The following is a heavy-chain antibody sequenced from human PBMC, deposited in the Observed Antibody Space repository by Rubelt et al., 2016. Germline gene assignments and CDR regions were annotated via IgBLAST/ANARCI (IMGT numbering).Heavy chain of an antibody. CDR3: TRDRYGGSDD. CDR1: GFTFRNYA. J-gene: IGHJ4*02. CDR2: IRFDGDIT. Sequence: GGRLVQPGGSLRLSCAASGFTFRNYAMTWIRQAPGKGLEWLSYIRFDGDITFYADSVKGRFTISRDNAKNSLYLQLNSLRGEDTAVYYCTRDRYGGSDDWGRGVLVTV. V-gene: IGHV3-48*04. D-gene: IGHD1-26*01.